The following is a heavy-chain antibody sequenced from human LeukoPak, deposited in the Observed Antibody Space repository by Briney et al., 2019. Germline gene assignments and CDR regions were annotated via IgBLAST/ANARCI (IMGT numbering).Heavy chain of an antibody. CDR3: ARGIKYSRSGYFDN. J-gene: IGHJ4*02. CDR1: GGSISSYY. CDR2: IYYSGST. D-gene: IGHD6-13*01. V-gene: IGHV4-59*01. Sequence: PSETLSLTCTVSGGSISSYYWSWIRQPPGKGLEWIGYIYYSGSTNYNPSLKSRVTISVDTSKNQLSLKLSSVTAADTAVYYCARGIKYSRSGYFDNGARGPRATVPS.